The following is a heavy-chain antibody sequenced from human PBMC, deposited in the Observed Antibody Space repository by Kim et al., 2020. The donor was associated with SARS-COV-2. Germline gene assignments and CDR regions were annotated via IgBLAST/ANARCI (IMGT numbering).Heavy chain of an antibody. V-gene: IGHV3-21*01. CDR2: ISSSSSYI. Sequence: GGSLRLSCAASGFTFSSYSMNWVRQAPGKGLEWDSSISSSSSYIYYADSVKGRFTISRDNAKNSLYLQMNSLRAEDTAVYYCARYPNYGSVSYDYYYYGMDVWGQGTTVTVSS. D-gene: IGHD3-10*01. CDR1: GFTFSSYS. CDR3: ARYPNYGSVSYDYYYYGMDV. J-gene: IGHJ6*02.